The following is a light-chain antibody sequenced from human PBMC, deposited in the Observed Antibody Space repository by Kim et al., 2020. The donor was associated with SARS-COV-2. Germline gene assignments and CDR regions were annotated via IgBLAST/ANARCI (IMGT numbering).Light chain of an antibody. CDR3: QQGHNFPRT. Sequence: SASVGARVNITCRASQSISTFLNWYQQTPGKAPRLLIYDASSLQTGVPSRFSGSGSGTDFTLTISSLRREDFTTYYCQQGHNFPRTFGQGTKLEI. V-gene: IGKV1-39*01. CDR2: DAS. J-gene: IGKJ2*02. CDR1: QSISTF.